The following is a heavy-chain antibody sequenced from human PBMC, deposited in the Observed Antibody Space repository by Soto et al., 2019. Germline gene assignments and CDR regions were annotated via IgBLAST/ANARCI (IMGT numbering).Heavy chain of an antibody. D-gene: IGHD3-9*01. CDR3: ARDRSYYDILPGLGLDAFDI. V-gene: IGHV3-48*01. CDR1: GFTFSSYS. CDR2: ISSSSSTI. J-gene: IGHJ3*02. Sequence: GGFLRLSCAASGFTFSSYSMNWVRQAPGKGLEWVSYISSSSSTIYYADSVKGRFTISRDNAKNSLYLQMNSLRAEDTAVYYCARDRSYYDILPGLGLDAFDIWGQGTMVTVSS.